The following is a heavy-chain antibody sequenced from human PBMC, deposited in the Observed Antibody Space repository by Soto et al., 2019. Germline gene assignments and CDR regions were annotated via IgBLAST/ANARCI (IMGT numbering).Heavy chain of an antibody. CDR3: ARDTFSGSYRAYYGMDV. CDR1: GFTFSSYA. V-gene: IGHV3-30-3*01. J-gene: IGHJ6*02. Sequence: GRSLRLSCAASGFTFSSYAIQWVRQAPCTGLEWVAVISYDGSNKYYADSVKGRFTISRDNSKNMLYLQMNSLRGEDSAVFYCARDTFSGSYRAYYGMDVWGQGTTVRVSS. CDR2: ISYDGSNK. D-gene: IGHD1-26*01.